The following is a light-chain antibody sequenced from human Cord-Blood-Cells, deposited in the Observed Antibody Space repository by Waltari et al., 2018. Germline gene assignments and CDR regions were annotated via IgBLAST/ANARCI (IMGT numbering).Light chain of an antibody. CDR3: QSADSSGTYAV. V-gene: IGLV3-25*03. CDR1: ALPKQY. Sequence: SYELTQPPSVSVSPGQTARITCSGDALPKQYAYWYQQKPGQAPVLVIYKDSERPSGIPERCSGSSSGTTVTLTISGGQAEDEADYYCQSADSSGTYAVFGGGTKLTVL. CDR2: KDS. J-gene: IGLJ2*01.